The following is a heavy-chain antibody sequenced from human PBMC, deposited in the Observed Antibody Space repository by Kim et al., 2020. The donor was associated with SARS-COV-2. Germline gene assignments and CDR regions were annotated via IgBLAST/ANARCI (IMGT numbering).Heavy chain of an antibody. Sequence: SETLSLTCTVSGGSISSGGYYWSWIRQHPGKGLEWIGYIYYSGSTYYNPSLKSRVTISVDTSKNQFSLKLSSVTAAYTAVYYCARDSLMNAVPLGYYYYYGMDVWGQGTTVTVSS. J-gene: IGHJ6*02. CDR2: IYYSGST. CDR1: GGSISSGGYY. V-gene: IGHV4-31*03. CDR3: ARDSLMNAVPLGYYYYYGMDV. D-gene: IGHD1-1*01.